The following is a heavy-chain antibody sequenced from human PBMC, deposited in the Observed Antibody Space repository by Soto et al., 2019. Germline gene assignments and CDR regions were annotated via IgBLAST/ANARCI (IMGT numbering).Heavy chain of an antibody. Sequence: SLTCDVSGDSIRSANYFWSWIRQTPGKGLEWIGYLYYIGRSTYNPSLESRVTISLATSKIQFSLRLTSVTAADTAVYYCARVDGSGTFSFFDSWGHGTLVTVSS. CDR1: GDSIRSANYF. D-gene: IGHD3-10*01. CDR2: LYYIGRS. CDR3: ARVDGSGTFSFFDS. V-gene: IGHV4-61*01. J-gene: IGHJ4*01.